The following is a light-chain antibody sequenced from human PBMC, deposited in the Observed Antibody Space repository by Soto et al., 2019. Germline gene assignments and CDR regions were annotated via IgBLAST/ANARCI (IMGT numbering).Light chain of an antibody. J-gene: IGKJ4*01. CDR1: QSVSSN. CDR3: QQYKNRPPPLT. CDR2: GAS. V-gene: IGKV3-15*01. Sequence: EIVMTQSPATLSVSPGERATLSCRASQSVSSNLAWYQQKPGQAPRLLIYGASTRATGIPARFSGSGSGTEFTLTISSLQSEDFAVSYCQQYKNRPPPLTFGGGTKVEIK.